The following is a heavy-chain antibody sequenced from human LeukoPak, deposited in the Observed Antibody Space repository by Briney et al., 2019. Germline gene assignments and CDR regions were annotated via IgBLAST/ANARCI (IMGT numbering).Heavy chain of an antibody. CDR2: IKQDGSEK. CDR3: ALSRTLDY. J-gene: IGHJ4*02. Sequence: GGSLRLSCAASGFTFNSYWMSWVCQAPGKGLEWVANIKQDGSEKYYVDSVKGRFTISRDNAKNSLYLQMNSLRAEDTAVYYCALSRTLDYWGQGTLVTVSS. V-gene: IGHV3-7*01. CDR1: GFTFNSYW.